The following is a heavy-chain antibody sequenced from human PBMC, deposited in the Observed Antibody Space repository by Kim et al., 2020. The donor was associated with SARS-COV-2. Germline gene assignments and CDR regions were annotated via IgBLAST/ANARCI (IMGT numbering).Heavy chain of an antibody. D-gene: IGHD3-16*01. CDR1: GYTLIEFS. CDR2: FDPEHGET. Sequence: ASVKVSCKVSGYTLIEFSMHWVRQAPGKGLECMGGFDPEHGETIYAHKFQGRATMTEYTSTDTAYMELGSLRSEDTAVYHCFSGYVGFDYWGQGTLVTV. CDR3: FSGYVGFDY. J-gene: IGHJ4*02. V-gene: IGHV1-24*01.